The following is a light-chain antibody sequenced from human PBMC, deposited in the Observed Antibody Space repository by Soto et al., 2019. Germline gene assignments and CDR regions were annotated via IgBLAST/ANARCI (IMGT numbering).Light chain of an antibody. V-gene: IGKV1-5*03. J-gene: IGKJ2*01. CDR1: QSISSW. CDR2: KAS. Sequence: DIQTTQSPSTLSASVGDRVTITCRASQSISSWLAWYQQKPGKAPKLLIYKASSLESGVPSRFSGSGSGTEFTLTISSLKPDDFATYYCQQYNSYSYTFGQGTKVDIK. CDR3: QQYNSYSYT.